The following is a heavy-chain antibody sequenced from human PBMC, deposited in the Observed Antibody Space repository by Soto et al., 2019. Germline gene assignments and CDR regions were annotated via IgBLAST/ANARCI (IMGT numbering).Heavy chain of an antibody. CDR1: GYSFTSLD. D-gene: IGHD1-26*01. CDR2: MEPSTGRT. J-gene: IGHJ4*02. Sequence: ASVKVSCKASGYSFTSLDINWVRQTAGQGLEWMGWMEPSTGRTGYAQKFQGRVTMTRDTSINTAYMELTTLTSDDTAFYYCARGVSAGVDYWGQGTLVTAPQ. V-gene: IGHV1-8*01. CDR3: ARGVSAGVDY.